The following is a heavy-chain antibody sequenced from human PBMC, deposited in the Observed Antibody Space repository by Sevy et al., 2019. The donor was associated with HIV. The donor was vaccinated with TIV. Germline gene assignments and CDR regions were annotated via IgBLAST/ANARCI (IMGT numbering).Heavy chain of an antibody. CDR2: IKGDGSDK. CDR1: GFTFSVYW. Sequence: GGSLRLSCAASGFTFSVYWMNWVRQAPGKGLEWVAKIKGDGSDKHYVDSVESRFTISRDNGKNLLYLQMNSLRVEYTAGYYCANDTIWRFDSWGQGTLVTVSS. D-gene: IGHD3-3*01. CDR3: ANDTIWRFDS. J-gene: IGHJ4*02. V-gene: IGHV3-7*01.